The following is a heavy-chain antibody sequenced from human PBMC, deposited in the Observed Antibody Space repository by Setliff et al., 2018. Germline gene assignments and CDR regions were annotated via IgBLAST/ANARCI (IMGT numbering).Heavy chain of an antibody. CDR1: GFTFSTYG. J-gene: IGHJ6*03. D-gene: IGHD2-15*01. V-gene: IGHV3-33*01. Sequence: GGSLRLSCAASGFTFSTYGMHWVRQAPGKGLEWVAYIWYDGSNKYYVDSVKGRFTVSRDNAKSSLYLQMNSLRAEDTAVYYCARSCSGGSCIPSDYMAVWGKGTTVTVSS. CDR3: ARSCSGGSCIPSDYMAV. CDR2: IWYDGSNK.